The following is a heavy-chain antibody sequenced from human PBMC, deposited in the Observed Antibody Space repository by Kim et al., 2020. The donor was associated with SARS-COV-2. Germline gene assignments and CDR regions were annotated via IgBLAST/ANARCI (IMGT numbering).Heavy chain of an antibody. J-gene: IGHJ6*02. CDR1: GGTFSSYA. CDR2: IIPIFGTA. V-gene: IGHV1-69*13. Sequence: SVKVSCKASGGTFSSYAISWVRQAPGQGLEWMGGIIPIFGTANYAQKFQGRVTITADESTSTAYMELSSLRSEDTAVYYCASRGGNYDSSGYYGYYYGMGVWGQGTTVTVSS. D-gene: IGHD3-22*01. CDR3: ASRGGNYDSSGYYGYYYGMGV.